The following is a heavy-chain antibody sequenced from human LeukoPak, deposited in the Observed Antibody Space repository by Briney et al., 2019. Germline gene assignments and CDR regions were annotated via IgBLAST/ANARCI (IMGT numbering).Heavy chain of an antibody. V-gene: IGHV4-4*07. D-gene: IGHD3-22*01. CDR2: IFGTGST. J-gene: IGHJ4*02. CDR1: GGSISNSF. CDR3: ARGFGSSGLDY. Sequence: KSSETLSLTCIVSGGSISNSFWNWIRQPAGKGLEWIGRIFGTGSTNYNPSLKSRVTISVDTSKNQFSLKLSSVTAADTAVYYCARGFGSSGLDYWGQGTLVTVSS.